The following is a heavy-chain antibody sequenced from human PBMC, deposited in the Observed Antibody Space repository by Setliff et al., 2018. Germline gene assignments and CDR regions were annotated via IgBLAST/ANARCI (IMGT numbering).Heavy chain of an antibody. V-gene: IGHV4-38-2*02. J-gene: IGHJ4*02. Sequence: SETLSLTCTVSGYSISSGYYWGWIRQPPGKGLEWIGSIYHSGSTYYNPSLKSRVTISVDTSKNQFSLKLSSVTAADTAVYYCATLRVVAATASEHWGQGTLVTVSS. CDR1: GYSISSGYY. D-gene: IGHD2-15*01. CDR2: IYHSGST. CDR3: ATLRVVAATASEH.